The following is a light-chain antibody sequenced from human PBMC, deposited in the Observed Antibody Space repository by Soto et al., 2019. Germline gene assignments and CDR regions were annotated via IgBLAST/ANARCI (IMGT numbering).Light chain of an antibody. CDR2: GAS. V-gene: IGKV3-20*01. CDR3: QQYGSTPWT. Sequence: DIVFTQSPSTLSLSPGERATLSCRASQSVSSYLAWYQQKPGQAPRLLIYGASSRATGIPDRFSGSGSGTDFTLTISRLEPEDFAVYYCQQYGSTPWTFGQGTKVDIK. J-gene: IGKJ1*01. CDR1: QSVSSY.